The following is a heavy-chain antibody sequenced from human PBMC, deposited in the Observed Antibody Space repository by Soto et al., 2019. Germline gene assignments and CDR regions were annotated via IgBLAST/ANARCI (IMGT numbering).Heavy chain of an antibody. J-gene: IGHJ4*02. CDR2: IIPIFGTA. Sequence: QVQLVQSGAEVKKPGSSVKVSCKASGGTFSSYAISWVRQAPGQGLEWMGGIIPIFGTANYAQKFQGRVTLPADESTSPAYMELSSLSSEAPAVYYCARDGYYDSSGYTPPGFDYWGQGTLVTVSS. V-gene: IGHV1-69*12. CDR1: GGTFSSYA. CDR3: ARDGYYDSSGYTPPGFDY. D-gene: IGHD3-22*01.